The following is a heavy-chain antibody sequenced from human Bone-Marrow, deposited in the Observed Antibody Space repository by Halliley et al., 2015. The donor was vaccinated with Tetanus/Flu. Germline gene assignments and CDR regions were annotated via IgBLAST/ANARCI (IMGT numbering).Heavy chain of an antibody. D-gene: IGHD4-17*01. Sequence: CAASGFDFFNYAMTWVRQAPGKGLKWVSSISGSGGSTYYADSVKGRVSISRDNSQNTLFLQLDSLRGDDTAVYYCAKVMDTTVSSYNYSRLDVWGQGTTVTVSS. V-gene: IGHV3-23*01. CDR1: GFDFFNYA. J-gene: IGHJ6*02. CDR3: AKVMDTTVSSYNYSRLDV. CDR2: ISGSGGST.